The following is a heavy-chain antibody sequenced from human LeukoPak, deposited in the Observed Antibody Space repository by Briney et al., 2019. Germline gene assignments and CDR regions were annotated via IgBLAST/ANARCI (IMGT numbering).Heavy chain of an antibody. J-gene: IGHJ3*02. CDR2: IYYSGST. CDR1: GGSISSYY. D-gene: IGHD3-16*01. CDR3: ARDGPVLFGAFDI. V-gene: IGHV4-59*01. Sequence: SETLSLTCTVSGGSISSYYWSWIRQPPGKGLEWIGYIYYSGSTNYNPPLKSRVTISVDTSKNQFSLKLSSVTAADTAVYYCARDGPVLFGAFDIWGQGTMVTVSS.